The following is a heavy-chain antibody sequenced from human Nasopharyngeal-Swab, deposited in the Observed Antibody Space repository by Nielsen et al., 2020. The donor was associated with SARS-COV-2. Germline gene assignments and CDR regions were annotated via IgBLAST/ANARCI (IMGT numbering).Heavy chain of an antibody. D-gene: IGHD6-13*01. Sequence: GGSLRLSCEASGFTFESYGVTWVRQAPGKGLEWVSTISGSGDNTHYADSVRGRFTISRDNSQRTVFLQMTSLRAEDTALYYCAKDPSAAMDVWGKGTTVIVSS. V-gene: IGHV3-23*01. J-gene: IGHJ6*03. CDR2: ISGSGDNT. CDR1: GFTFESYG. CDR3: AKDPSAAMDV.